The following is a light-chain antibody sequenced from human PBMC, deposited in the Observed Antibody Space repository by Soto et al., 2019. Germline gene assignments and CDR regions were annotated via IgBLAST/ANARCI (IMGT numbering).Light chain of an antibody. CDR2: KAS. V-gene: IGKV1-5*03. CDR1: QSISSW. Sequence: DIQMTQSPSTLSASVEDRVTITCRASQSISSWLAWYQQKPGRAPKVLIYKASTLESGVPSRFSGSGSGTEFTLTIGSLQPDDLATYYCQQYNSYPLTFGGGTKVDIK. CDR3: QQYNSYPLT. J-gene: IGKJ4*01.